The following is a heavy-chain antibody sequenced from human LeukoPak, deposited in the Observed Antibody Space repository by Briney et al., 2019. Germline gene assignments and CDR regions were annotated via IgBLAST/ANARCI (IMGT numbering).Heavy chain of an antibody. J-gene: IGHJ4*02. D-gene: IGHD1-26*01. CDR1: GVSISSHY. CDR2: IYYSGST. V-gene: IGHV4-59*11. CDR3: ARDAIVGATYVSED. Sequence: PSETLSLTCTVSGVSISSHYWSWLRQPPGKGLEWVGYIYYSGSTNYNPSLKSRVTISVDTSKNQFSLKLSSVTAADTAVYYCARDAIVGATYVSEDWGQGTLVTVSS.